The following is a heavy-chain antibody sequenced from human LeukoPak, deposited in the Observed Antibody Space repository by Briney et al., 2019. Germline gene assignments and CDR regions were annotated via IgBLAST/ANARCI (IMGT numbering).Heavy chain of an antibody. V-gene: IGHV1-2*02. CDR3: ARGYDFPPHFDY. D-gene: IGHD3-3*01. Sequence: ASVKVSCKASGYTFTGYYMHWVRQAPGQGLEWMGWINPNSGCTNYAHKFQGRVTLTRDTSISTAYVELSRLRSGDTAVYYCARGYDFPPHFDYWGQGTLVTVSS. CDR1: GYTFTGYY. CDR2: INPNSGCT. J-gene: IGHJ4*02.